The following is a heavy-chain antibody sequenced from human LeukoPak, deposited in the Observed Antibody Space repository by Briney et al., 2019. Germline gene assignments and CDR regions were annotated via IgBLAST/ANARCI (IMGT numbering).Heavy chain of an antibody. CDR3: PRQSYASGWNPFDY. V-gene: IGHV3-23*01. Sequence: GGSLRLFCAASGFTFSNYAMSWVRQAPGKGLEWVSPISGGGITTYYADSAKGRFTISRDNSKNTMFLQMNSLRADDTAVYYCPRQSYASGWNPFDYWGQGILVTVSS. J-gene: IGHJ4*02. CDR2: ISGGGITT. CDR1: GFTFSNYA. D-gene: IGHD6-19*01.